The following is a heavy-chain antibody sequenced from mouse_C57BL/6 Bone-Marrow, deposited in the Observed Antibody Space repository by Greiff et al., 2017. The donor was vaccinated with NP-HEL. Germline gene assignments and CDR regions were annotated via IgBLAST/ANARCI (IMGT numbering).Heavy chain of an antibody. CDR3: ARKGDYGSSYRWYFDV. CDR2: IYPGSGST. J-gene: IGHJ1*03. V-gene: IGHV1-55*01. D-gene: IGHD1-1*01. CDR1: GYTFTSYW. Sequence: QVQLQQPGAELVKPGASVKMSCKASGYTFTSYWITWVKQKPGQGLEWIGDIYPGSGSTNYNEKFKSKATLTVDTSSSTAYMQLSSLTSEDSAVYYWARKGDYGSSYRWYFDVWGTGTTVTVSS.